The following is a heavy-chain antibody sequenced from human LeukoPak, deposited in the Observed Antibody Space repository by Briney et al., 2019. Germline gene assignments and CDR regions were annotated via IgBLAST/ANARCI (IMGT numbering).Heavy chain of an antibody. Sequence: GASLRPSCVASGFTFNNYAMSWVRQAAGKGLEWVSGISGSGGSTYYADSVEGRFTISRDNSKNTLFLQMNSLRAEDTAVYYCAKSANTWPYYFDYWGQGTLVTVSS. CDR1: GFTFNNYA. CDR3: AKSANTWPYYFDY. J-gene: IGHJ4*02. CDR2: ISGSGGST. D-gene: IGHD3-10*01. V-gene: IGHV3-23*01.